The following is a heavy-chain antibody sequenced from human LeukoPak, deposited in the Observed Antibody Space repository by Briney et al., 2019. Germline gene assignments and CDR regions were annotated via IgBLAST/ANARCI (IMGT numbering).Heavy chain of an antibody. J-gene: IGHJ4*02. V-gene: IGHV4-59*01. CDR2: IYYSGST. Sequence: SETLSLTCTVSGGSISSYYWSWIRQTPGKGLEWIGYIYYSGSTNFNPSLKSRVTISVDTSKNQFSLKMSSVTAADTAVYYCARDLPYSSSWESIDYWGQGTLVTVSS. CDR1: GGSISSYY. D-gene: IGHD6-13*01. CDR3: ARDLPYSSSWESIDY.